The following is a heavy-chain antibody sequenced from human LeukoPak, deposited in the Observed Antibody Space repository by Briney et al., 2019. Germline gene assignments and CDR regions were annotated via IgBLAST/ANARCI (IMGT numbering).Heavy chain of an antibody. J-gene: IGHJ4*02. V-gene: IGHV3-33*01. CDR3: ARDPSAAYDF. D-gene: IGHD2-21*01. CDR1: GFTFSSYG. CDR2: LVYDERN. Sequence: GRSLRLSCAASGFTFSSYGMHWVRQAPGKGLEWVARLVYDERNDYANSVKGRFTISRDNSKNTLYLQMDNLRVDDTAVYYCARDPSAAYDFWGQGILVTVSS.